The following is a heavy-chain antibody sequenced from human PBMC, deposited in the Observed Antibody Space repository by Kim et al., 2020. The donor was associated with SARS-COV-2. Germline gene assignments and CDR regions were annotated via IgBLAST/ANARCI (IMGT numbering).Heavy chain of an antibody. Sequence: GGSLRLSCAASGFTFDDYAMHWVRQAPGKGLEWVSGISWNSGSIGYADSVKGRFTISRDNAKNSLYLQMNSLRAEDTALYYCAKAERGMTTVTTVDYWGQGTLVTVSS. CDR2: ISWNSGSI. D-gene: IGHD4-17*01. V-gene: IGHV3-9*01. J-gene: IGHJ4*02. CDR1: GFTFDDYA. CDR3: AKAERGMTTVTTVDY.